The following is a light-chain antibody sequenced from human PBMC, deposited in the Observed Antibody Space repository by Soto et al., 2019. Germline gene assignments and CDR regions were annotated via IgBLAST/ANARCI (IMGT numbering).Light chain of an antibody. CDR2: EVN. CDR1: SSDVGGYNY. CDR3: SSYAGSNIFYV. Sequence: QSVLTQPPSASGSPGQSVTISCPGTSSDVGGYNYVSWYQQHPGKAPKLMIYEVNKRPSGVPDRFSGSKSGNTASLTVSGLQAEDESDYYCSSYAGSNIFYVFGTGTKVTVL. V-gene: IGLV2-8*01. J-gene: IGLJ1*01.